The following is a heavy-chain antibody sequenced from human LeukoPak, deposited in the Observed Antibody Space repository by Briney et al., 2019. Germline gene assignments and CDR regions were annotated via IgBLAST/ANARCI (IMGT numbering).Heavy chain of an antibody. D-gene: IGHD6-19*01. V-gene: IGHV4-34*01. Sequence: SETLSLTCAVYGGSFSSYYWSWIRQPPGKGLEWIGEINHSGSINYNPSLKSRVTISVDTSKNQFSLKLSSVTAADTAVYYCARDNSGWSDNWGQGTLVTVSS. CDR3: ARDNSGWSDN. CDR2: INHSGSI. J-gene: IGHJ4*02. CDR1: GGSFSSYY.